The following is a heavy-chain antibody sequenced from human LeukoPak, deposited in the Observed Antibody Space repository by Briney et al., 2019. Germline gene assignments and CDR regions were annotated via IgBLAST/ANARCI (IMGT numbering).Heavy chain of an antibody. V-gene: IGHV3-7*01. CDR3: AREGGATSLDY. D-gene: IGHD1-26*01. Sequence: GGSLRLSCAASGFTFSSYAMSWVRQAPGKGLEWVANIKQDGSEKYYVDSVKGRFTISRDNAKNSLYLQMNSLRAEDTAVYYCAREGGATSLDYWGQGTLVTVSS. CDR1: GFTFSSYA. CDR2: IKQDGSEK. J-gene: IGHJ4*02.